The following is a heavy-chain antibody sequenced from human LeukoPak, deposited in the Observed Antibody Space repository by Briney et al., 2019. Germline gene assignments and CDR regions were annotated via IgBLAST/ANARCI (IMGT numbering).Heavy chain of an antibody. V-gene: IGHV3-48*02. D-gene: IGHD5-18*01. Sequence: GGSLRLSCAASGFTFSSYSMNWVRQAPGKGLEWVSYISSSSSTIYYADSVKGRFTISRDNAKNSQYLQMNSLRDEDTAVYYCARGLRGYSYGYVHYYGMDVWGQGTTVTVSS. CDR1: GFTFSSYS. CDR3: ARGLRGYSYGYVHYYGMDV. CDR2: ISSSSSTI. J-gene: IGHJ6*02.